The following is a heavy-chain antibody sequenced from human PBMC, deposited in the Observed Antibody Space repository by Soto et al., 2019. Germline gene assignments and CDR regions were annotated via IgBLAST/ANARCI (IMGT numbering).Heavy chain of an antibody. Sequence: EVQLLESGGGLVQPGGSLRLSCAASGFTFSSYAMSWVRQAPGKGLEWVSAISGSGSSTYYADSVKGWFTISRDKSKNTLYLRMSSLRADDTAVYYCAKQPVATSFFDYWGQGTLVTVSS. V-gene: IGHV3-23*01. CDR3: AKQPVATSFFDY. CDR1: GFTFSSYA. D-gene: IGHD6-19*01. J-gene: IGHJ4*02. CDR2: ISGSGSST.